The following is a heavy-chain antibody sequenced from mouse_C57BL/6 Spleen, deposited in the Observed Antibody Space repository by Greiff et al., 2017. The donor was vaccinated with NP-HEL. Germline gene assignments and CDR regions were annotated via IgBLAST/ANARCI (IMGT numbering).Heavy chain of an antibody. J-gene: IGHJ4*01. D-gene: IGHD1-1*01. CDR2: ISYDGSN. CDR1: GYSITSGYY. Sequence: EVQRVESGPGLVKPSQSLSLTCSVTGYSITSGYYWNWIRQFPGNKLEWMGYISYDGSNNYNPSLKNRISITRDTSKNQFFLKLNSVTTEDTATYYCATLLLRPWAMDYWGQGTSVTVSS. CDR3: ATLLLRPWAMDY. V-gene: IGHV3-6*01.